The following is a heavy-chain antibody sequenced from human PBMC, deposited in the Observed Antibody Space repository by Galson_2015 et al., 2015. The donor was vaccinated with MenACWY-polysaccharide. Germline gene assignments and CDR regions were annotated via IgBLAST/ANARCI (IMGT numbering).Heavy chain of an antibody. Sequence: ETLSLTCTVSGGSISSYYWSWIRQPPGKGLEWIGYIYYSGSTNYNPSLKSRFTISVDTSKNQFSLKLSSVTAADTAVYYCATQGVEYSSSSPFDYWGQGTLVTVSS. CDR2: IYYSGST. CDR3: ATQGVEYSSSSPFDY. CDR1: GGSISSYY. V-gene: IGHV4-59*08. J-gene: IGHJ4*02. D-gene: IGHD6-6*01.